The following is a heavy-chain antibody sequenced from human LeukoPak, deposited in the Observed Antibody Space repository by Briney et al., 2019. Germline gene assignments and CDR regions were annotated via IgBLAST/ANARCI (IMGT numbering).Heavy chain of an antibody. CDR2: NYYSGST. J-gene: IGHJ4*02. CDR3: ARGFVFDY. Sequence: SETLSLTCTVSGGSISSSSYYWGWIRQPPGKGLEWIGSNYYSGSTYYNPSLKSRVTISVDTSKNQFSLKLSSVTAADTAVYYCARGFVFDYWGQGTLVTVSS. V-gene: IGHV4-39*01. CDR1: GGSISSSSYY.